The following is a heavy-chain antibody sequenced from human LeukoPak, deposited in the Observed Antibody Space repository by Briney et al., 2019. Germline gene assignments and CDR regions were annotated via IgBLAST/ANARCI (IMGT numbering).Heavy chain of an antibody. J-gene: IGHJ4*02. D-gene: IGHD5-12*01. V-gene: IGHV4-38-2*02. CDR1: GYSISTGYF. Sequence: PSETLSLTCTVSGYSISTGYFWAWIRQPPGKGREWIGSISRGAGTYYSPSLKSRVTMSLDTSKNQFSVNLNSVTAADTAVYYCARDHDVWVAPSFDYWGQGNLVSVSS. CDR2: ISRGAGT. CDR3: ARDHDVWVAPSFDY.